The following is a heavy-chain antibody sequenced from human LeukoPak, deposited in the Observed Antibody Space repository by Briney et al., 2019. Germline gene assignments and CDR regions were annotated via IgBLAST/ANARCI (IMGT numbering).Heavy chain of an antibody. CDR2: ISYDGSNK. J-gene: IGHJ4*02. Sequence: GGSLRLSCAASGFTFSSYGMHWVRQAPGKGLEWVAVISYDGSNKYYADSVKGRFTISRDNSKNTLYLQMNSLRAEDTAVYYCARDFDYWGQGTLVTVSS. CDR3: ARDFDY. CDR1: GFTFSSYG. V-gene: IGHV3-30*03.